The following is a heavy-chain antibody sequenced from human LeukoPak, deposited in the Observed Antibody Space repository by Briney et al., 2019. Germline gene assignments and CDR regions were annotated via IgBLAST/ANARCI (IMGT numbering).Heavy chain of an antibody. CDR2: IYHSGST. CDR1: GYSISSGYY. Sequence: SETLSLTCAVSGYSISSGYYWGWIRQPPGKGLEWIGSIYHSGSTYYNPSLKSRVTISVDTSKNQFSLKPSSVTAADTAVYYCARRLGYCSSTSCYYYFDYWGQGTLVTVSS. D-gene: IGHD2-2*01. J-gene: IGHJ4*02. CDR3: ARRLGYCSSTSCYYYFDY. V-gene: IGHV4-38-2*01.